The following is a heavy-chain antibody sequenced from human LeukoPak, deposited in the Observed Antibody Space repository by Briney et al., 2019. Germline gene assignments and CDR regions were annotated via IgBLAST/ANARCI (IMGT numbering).Heavy chain of an antibody. V-gene: IGHV4-39*01. CDR1: GGSISSSSYY. CDR2: IYYSGST. Sequence: SETLSLTCTVSGGSISSSSYYWGWIRQPPGKGLERIGSIYYSGSTYYNPSLKSRVTISVDTSKNQFSLKLSSVTAADTAVYYCARLRGLVYYFDYWGQGTLVTVSS. CDR3: ARLRGLVYYFDY. J-gene: IGHJ4*02. D-gene: IGHD2-8*01.